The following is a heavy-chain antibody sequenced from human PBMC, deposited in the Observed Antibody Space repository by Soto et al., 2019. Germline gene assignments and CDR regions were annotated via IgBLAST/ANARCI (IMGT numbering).Heavy chain of an antibody. CDR1: GFTFSSYG. Sequence: PGGSLRLSCAASGFTFSSYGMHWVRQAPGKGLEWVAVISYDGSNKYYADSVKGRFTISRDNSKNTLYLQMNSLRAEDTAVYYCANQAPYGPLIDYWGQGTLVTVSS. V-gene: IGHV3-30*18. D-gene: IGHD4-17*01. CDR3: ANQAPYGPLIDY. J-gene: IGHJ4*02. CDR2: ISYDGSNK.